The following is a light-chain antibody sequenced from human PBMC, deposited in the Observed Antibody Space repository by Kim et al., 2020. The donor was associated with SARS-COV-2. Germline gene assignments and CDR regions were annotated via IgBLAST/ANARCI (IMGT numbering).Light chain of an antibody. V-gene: IGKV4-1*01. CDR2: WDS. CDR1: QSFLKWSKNRNY. J-gene: IGKJ5*01. Sequence: ASIHCKSSQSFLKWSKNRNYLAWYQQRPGQPPNLLIYWDSTRGSGVADRFSGSGSGTDFTLTISSLQAEDAAVYYCQQCYDSPITFGQGTRLEIK. CDR3: QQCYDSPIT.